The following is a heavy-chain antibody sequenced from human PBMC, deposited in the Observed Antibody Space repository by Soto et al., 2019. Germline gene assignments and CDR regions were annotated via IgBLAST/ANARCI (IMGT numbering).Heavy chain of an antibody. CDR3: ARDKDWAFDY. V-gene: IGHV3-7*01. CDR2: IKQDGSEK. J-gene: IGHJ4*02. D-gene: IGHD3-9*01. Sequence: GGSLGLPFAASGLPFSTFWRTLVRQAPGKGREWVANIKQDGSEKYYVDSVEGRFTISRDNAKNSLYLQMNSLRAEDTAVDYCARDKDWAFDYWGQGTQVTSPQ. CDR1: GLPFSTFW.